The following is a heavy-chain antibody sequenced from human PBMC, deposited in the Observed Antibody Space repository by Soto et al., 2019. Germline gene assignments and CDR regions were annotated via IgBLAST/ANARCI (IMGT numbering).Heavy chain of an antibody. J-gene: IGHJ5*02. Sequence: QVQLQESGPGLVKPSQTLSLTCTVSGGSISSGGYYWSWIRQHPGKGLEWIGYIYYSGSTYYNPSLKSRVTISVDTSKNQFSLKLSSVTAADTAVYYCAIHKGTTGRFRANWFDPWGQGTLVTVSS. V-gene: IGHV4-31*03. CDR1: GGSISSGGYY. CDR3: AIHKGTTGRFRANWFDP. D-gene: IGHD4-17*01. CDR2: IYYSGST.